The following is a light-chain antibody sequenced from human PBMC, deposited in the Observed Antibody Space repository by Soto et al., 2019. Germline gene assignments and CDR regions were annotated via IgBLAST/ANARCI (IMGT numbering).Light chain of an antibody. Sequence: EIVLTQSPVTLSLSPGERATLSCRASQSVNSRLAWYQHKPGQAPRLLISGASTRATGIPARFSGSGSGTEFTLTISSLQSEDFALYYCHQYENWPQTFGQGTKVDIK. V-gene: IGKV3-15*01. CDR3: HQYENWPQT. CDR2: GAS. J-gene: IGKJ1*01. CDR1: QSVNSR.